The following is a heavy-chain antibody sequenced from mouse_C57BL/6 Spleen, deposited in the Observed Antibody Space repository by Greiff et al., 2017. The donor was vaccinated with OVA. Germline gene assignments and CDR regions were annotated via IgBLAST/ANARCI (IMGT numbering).Heavy chain of an antibody. J-gene: IGHJ2*01. Sequence: EVKLVESGGGLVKPGGSLKLSCAASGFTFSDYGMHWVRQAPEKGLEWVAYISSGSSTIYYADTVKGRFTISRDNAKNTLFLQMTSLRSEDTAMYYCARGPTYGGYFDYWGQGTTLTVSS. CDR1: GFTFSDYG. V-gene: IGHV5-17*01. CDR3: ARGPTYGGYFDY. CDR2: ISSGSSTI. D-gene: IGHD1-1*01.